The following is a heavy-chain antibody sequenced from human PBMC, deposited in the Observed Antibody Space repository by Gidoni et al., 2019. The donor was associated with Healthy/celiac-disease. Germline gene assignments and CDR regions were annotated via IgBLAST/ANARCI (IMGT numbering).Heavy chain of an antibody. CDR1: GYTFTGYY. V-gene: IGHV1-2*06. CDR2: INPNSGGT. Sequence: QVQLVQSGAEVKKPGASVKVSCKASGYTFTGYYMHWVRQVPGQGLEWMGRINPNSGGTNYAQKFQGRVTMTRDTSISTAYMELSRLRSDDTAVYYCAREPNSSGWSRPVRKNWFDPWGQGTLVTVSS. J-gene: IGHJ5*02. D-gene: IGHD6-19*01. CDR3: AREPNSSGWSRPVRKNWFDP.